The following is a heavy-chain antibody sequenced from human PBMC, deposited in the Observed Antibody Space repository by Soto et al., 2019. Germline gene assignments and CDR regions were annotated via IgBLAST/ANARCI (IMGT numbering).Heavy chain of an antibody. D-gene: IGHD1-20*01. V-gene: IGHV1-8*01. CDR3: ARFVTALDY. CDR1: GYTFTSYD. J-gene: IGHJ4*02. CDR2: MIPNIGNT. Sequence: ASVKVSCKASGYTFTSYDINWVRQATGQGLEWMGGMIPNIGNTDYAQKFQGRVTMTTNASISTAYMELSSLRSEDTAVYYCARFVTALDYWGQGTLVTVSS.